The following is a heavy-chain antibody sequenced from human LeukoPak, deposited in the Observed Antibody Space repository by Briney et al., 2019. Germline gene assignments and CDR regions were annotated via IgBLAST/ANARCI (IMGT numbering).Heavy chain of an antibody. CDR1: GFTFSNAW. Sequence: GGSLRLSCAASGFTFSNAWMSWVRQAPGKGLEWVGRIKSKTDGGTTDYAAPVKGRFTISRDDSKNTLYLQMNSLKTEDTAVYYCTTDLAGYSGYEHLGGGDYWGQGTLVTVSS. V-gene: IGHV3-15*01. CDR2: IKSKTDGGTT. CDR3: TTDLAGYSGYEHLGGGDY. D-gene: IGHD5-12*01. J-gene: IGHJ4*02.